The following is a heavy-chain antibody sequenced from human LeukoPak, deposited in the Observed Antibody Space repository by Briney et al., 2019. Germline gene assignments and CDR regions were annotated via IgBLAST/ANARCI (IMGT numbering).Heavy chain of an antibody. CDR3: ARDLWVSGSYFDY. D-gene: IGHD1-26*01. CDR1: GFTFSSYW. J-gene: IGHJ4*02. Sequence: PGGFLRLSCAASGFTFSSYWTSWVRQAPGKGLEWVANIKQDGSEKYYVDSVKGRFTISRDNAKNSLYLQMNSLRAEDTAVYYCARDLWVSGSYFDYWGQGTLVTVSS. CDR2: IKQDGSEK. V-gene: IGHV3-7*01.